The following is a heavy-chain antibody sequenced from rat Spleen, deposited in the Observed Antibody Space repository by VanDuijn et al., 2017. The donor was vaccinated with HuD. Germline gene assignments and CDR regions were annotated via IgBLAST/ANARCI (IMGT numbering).Heavy chain of an antibody. V-gene: IGHV5S13*01. CDR3: TRHGGLRNWFTY. Sequence: EVQLVESGGGLVPPGRSLKLSCAASGFTFSNYDMAWVRQAPTKGLEWIASISTGSDNTYYRGSVKGRFTISRDDAKNTQYLQMDSLWSEDTATDYCTRHGGLRNWFTYWGQGTLVTVSS. CDR2: ISTGSDNT. CDR1: GFTFSNYD. J-gene: IGHJ3*01. D-gene: IGHD1-11*01.